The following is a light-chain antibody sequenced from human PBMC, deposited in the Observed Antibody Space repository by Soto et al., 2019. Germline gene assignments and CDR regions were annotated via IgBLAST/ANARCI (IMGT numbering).Light chain of an antibody. Sequence: DIVMTQCRATLCVSAGEGATLSCRVSQSVSSKLAWYQQKLGQAPRLLIYGAATRATGIPARFSGSGSGTDFTLTISAVEPEDFAVYYCHQRQSWPRTFGQGTKVDIK. CDR1: QSVSSK. CDR3: HQRQSWPRT. J-gene: IGKJ1*01. V-gene: IGKV3-15*01. CDR2: GAA.